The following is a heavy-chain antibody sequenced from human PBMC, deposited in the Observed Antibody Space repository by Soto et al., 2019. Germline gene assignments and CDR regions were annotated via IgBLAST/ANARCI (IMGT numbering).Heavy chain of an antibody. D-gene: IGHD3-16*01. J-gene: IGHJ5*02. CDR1: GGSISNYY. Sequence: ETLSLTCNVSGGSISNYYWTWVRQSPEKGLEWIGYMYYNGNINYNPSLKSRVTISIDTSKNQFSLTLKSVTAADTAVYYCASGGNWFDPWGQGVLVTVSS. CDR2: MYYNGNI. V-gene: IGHV4-59*01. CDR3: ASGGNWFDP.